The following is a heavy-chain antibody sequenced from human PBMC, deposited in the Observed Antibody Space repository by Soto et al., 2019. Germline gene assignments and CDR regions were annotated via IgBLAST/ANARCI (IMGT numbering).Heavy chain of an antibody. CDR2: IRSSGSTI. V-gene: IGHV3-48*04. D-gene: IGHD1-1*01. Sequence: PGGSLRLSCAASGFTFSNYGMHWVRQAPGKGLEWVSVIRSSGSTIYYADSVKGRFSISRDNAKNTLYLQMNSLRAEDTAVYYCATLDQHWGQGTLVTVSS. CDR3: ATLDQH. CDR1: GFTFSNYG. J-gene: IGHJ4*02.